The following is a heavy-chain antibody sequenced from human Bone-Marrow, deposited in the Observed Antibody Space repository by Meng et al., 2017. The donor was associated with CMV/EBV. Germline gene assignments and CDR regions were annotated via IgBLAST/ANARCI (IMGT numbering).Heavy chain of an antibody. J-gene: IGHJ5*02. CDR1: SFSGYY. Sequence: SFSGYYWSWLRQPPGTGLEWIGEINHSGSTNYDPSLKSRVTISVDTSKNQFSLKLSSVTAADTAVYYCARRRIAAAGQRMRRWFDPWGQGTLVTVSS. D-gene: IGHD6-13*01. CDR2: INHSGST. CDR3: ARRRIAAAGQRMRRWFDP. V-gene: IGHV4-34*01.